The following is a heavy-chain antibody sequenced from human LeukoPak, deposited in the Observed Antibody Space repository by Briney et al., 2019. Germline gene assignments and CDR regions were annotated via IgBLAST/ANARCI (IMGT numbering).Heavy chain of an antibody. J-gene: IGHJ4*02. V-gene: IGHV3-9*01. Sequence: GGSLRLSCAASGFTFDDYAMHWVRQAPGKGLEWVSGISWNSGSIGYADSVKGRFTISRDNAKNSLYLQMNSLRAEDTAVYYCTRDLSENYSIDYWGQGTLVTVSS. CDR3: TRDLSENYSIDY. CDR2: ISWNSGSI. CDR1: GFTFDDYA. D-gene: IGHD2-21*01.